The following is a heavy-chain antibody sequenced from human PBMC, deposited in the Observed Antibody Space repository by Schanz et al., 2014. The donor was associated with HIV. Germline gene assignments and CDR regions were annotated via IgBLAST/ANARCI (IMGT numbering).Heavy chain of an antibody. J-gene: IGHJ3*02. V-gene: IGHV1-18*01. CDR3: ARGERTVHDAFDI. CDR2: ISGYNGNT. Sequence: QVQLVQSGAEVKKPGASVKVSCKASGYSFNDYGVSWMRQAPGQGLEWMGWISGYNGNTDYAQKFQDRVTMTTDTSTSTAYMELRSLRSDDTALYYCARGERTVHDAFDIWGQGTMVTVSS. CDR1: GYSFNDYG. D-gene: IGHD4-17*01.